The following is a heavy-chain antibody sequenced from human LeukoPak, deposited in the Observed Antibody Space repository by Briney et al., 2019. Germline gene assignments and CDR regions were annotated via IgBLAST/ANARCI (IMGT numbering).Heavy chain of an antibody. V-gene: IGHV4-59*01. D-gene: IGHD6-19*01. CDR2: IYYSGST. Sequence: PSERLSLTCTVSGGSISSYYWSWIRQPPGKGLEWIGYIYYSGSTNYNPSLKSRVTIAVDTSKNQFSLKLSSVTAADTAVYYCARRRGWSPYYMDVWGKGTTVTVSS. J-gene: IGHJ6*03. CDR3: ARRRGWSPYYMDV. CDR1: GGSISSYY.